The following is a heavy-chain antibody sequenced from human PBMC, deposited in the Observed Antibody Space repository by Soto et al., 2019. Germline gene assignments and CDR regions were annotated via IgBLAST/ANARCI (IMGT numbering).Heavy chain of an antibody. CDR1: GFTFSSYY. Sequence: GGSLRLSCAASGFTFSSYYMSWIRQAPGKGLEWVSNIKQDGSEKYYVDSVKGRFTISRDNAKNSRYLQMNSLRAEDTAVYYFDRESYDILYGNWFDFWGQGTLVTVSS. CDR3: DRESYDILYGNWFDF. D-gene: IGHD3-9*01. V-gene: IGHV3-7*01. J-gene: IGHJ5*01. CDR2: IKQDGSEK.